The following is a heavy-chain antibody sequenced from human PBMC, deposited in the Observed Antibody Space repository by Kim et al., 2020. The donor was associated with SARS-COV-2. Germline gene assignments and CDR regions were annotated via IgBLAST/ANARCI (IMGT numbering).Heavy chain of an antibody. CDR3: AREGLRGLDP. D-gene: IGHD4-17*01. V-gene: IGHV4-34*01. Sequence: STNDIPALKSRVTISVDTSKNQFSLKLGSVTAADTAVDYCAREGLRGLDPWGQGTLVTVSS. J-gene: IGHJ5*02. CDR2: ST.